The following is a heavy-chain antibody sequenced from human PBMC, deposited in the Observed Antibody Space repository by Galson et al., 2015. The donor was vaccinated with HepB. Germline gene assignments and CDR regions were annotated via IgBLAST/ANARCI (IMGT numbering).Heavy chain of an antibody. D-gene: IGHD3-16*02. CDR1: GFSFNTSGVG. CDR2: IYWDDDK. V-gene: IGHV2-5*02. Sequence: PALVKPTQTLTLTCTFSGFSFNTSGVGVGWIRQPPGKALEWLALIYWDDDKRYSPSLKSRLTITKDTSNNQVVLTMTNMDPVDTATYYCAHRGFGSSTFYDYIWGIYRPNLGAFDIWGQGTMVTVSS. J-gene: IGHJ3*02. CDR3: AHRGFGSSTFYDYIWGIYRPNLGAFDI.